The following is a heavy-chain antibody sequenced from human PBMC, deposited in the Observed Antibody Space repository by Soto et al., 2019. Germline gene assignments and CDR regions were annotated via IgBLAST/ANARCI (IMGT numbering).Heavy chain of an antibody. D-gene: IGHD6-19*01. Sequence: ASVKVSCKASGYTFTSYGISWVRQAPGQGLEWMGWISAYNGNTNYAQKLQGRVTMTTDTSTSTAYMELRSLRSDDTAVYYCARDQAPSGSGWSSDYWGQGTLVTVSS. CDR3: ARDQAPSGSGWSSDY. J-gene: IGHJ4*02. CDR1: GYTFTSYG. V-gene: IGHV1-18*01. CDR2: ISAYNGNT.